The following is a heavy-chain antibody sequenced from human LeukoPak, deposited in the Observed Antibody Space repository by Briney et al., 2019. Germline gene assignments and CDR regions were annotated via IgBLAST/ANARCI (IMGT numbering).Heavy chain of an antibody. CDR2: INHSGST. CDR1: AGSFSGYS. Sequence: SETLSLTCAVYAGSFSGYSWSWIRQPPGKGLEWIGEINHSGSTNYNPSLKSRVTISVDTSKNQFSLKLSSVTAADTAVYYCAREERITMIVVASWLYPWGQGTLVTVSS. D-gene: IGHD3-22*01. CDR3: AREERITMIVVASWLYP. J-gene: IGHJ5*02. V-gene: IGHV4-34*01.